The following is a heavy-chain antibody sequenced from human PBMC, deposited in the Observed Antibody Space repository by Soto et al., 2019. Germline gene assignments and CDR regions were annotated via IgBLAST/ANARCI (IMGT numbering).Heavy chain of an antibody. CDR1: GYSFTSYW. D-gene: IGHD3-10*01. V-gene: IGHV5-10-1*01. CDR2: IDPSDSYT. Sequence: GSLKISCTGSGYSFTSYWISWVRQMPGKGLEWMGRIDPSDSYTNYSPSFQGHVTISADKSISTAYLQWSSLKASDTAMYYCASTSSGLLWFGELLYRPYYYGMDVWGQGTTVTVSS. CDR3: ASTSSGLLWFGELLYRPYYYGMDV. J-gene: IGHJ6*02.